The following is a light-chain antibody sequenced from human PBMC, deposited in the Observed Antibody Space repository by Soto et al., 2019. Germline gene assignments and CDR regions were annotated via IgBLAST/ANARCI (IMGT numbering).Light chain of an antibody. V-gene: IGKV3-20*01. CDR2: GAS. J-gene: IGKJ1*01. Sequence: EIVLTQSPGTLSLSPGERATLSCRASQSVNRVLAWFQQKPGQAPRLLIYGASNRATGIPDRFSGSGSETDFTLTITRLEPEDSAVYYCHHYVGSPWAFGQGTKVEIK. CDR3: HHYVGSPWA. CDR1: QSVNRV.